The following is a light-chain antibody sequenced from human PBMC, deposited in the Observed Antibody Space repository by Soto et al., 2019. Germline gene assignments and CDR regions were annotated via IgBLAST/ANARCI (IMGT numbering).Light chain of an antibody. CDR3: CSSAGGFTWV. CDR1: SSDV. CDR2: YVS. V-gene: IGLV2-11*01. J-gene: IGLJ3*02. Sequence: QSALTQPRSVSGCPGQSVTISCTGTSSDVVSWYQQHPGKAPKLIIYYVSQRPSGVPDRFSGSKSGNTASLTISGLQAEDEADYYCCSSAGGFTWVFGGGTKVTVL.